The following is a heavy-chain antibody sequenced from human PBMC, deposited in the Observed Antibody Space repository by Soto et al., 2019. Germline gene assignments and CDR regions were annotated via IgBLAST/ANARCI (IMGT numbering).Heavy chain of an antibody. CDR3: ARDLGGWPDY. CDR1: GYTFTSYA. J-gene: IGHJ4*02. D-gene: IGHD2-15*01. Sequence: ASVKVSCKASGYTFTSYAMHWVRQAPGQRLEWMGWINAGNGNTKYSQKIQGRVNITRDTSASTVYMELSSLRSEDTAVYYCARDLGGWPDYWGQGTPVTVSS. CDR2: INAGNGNT. V-gene: IGHV1-3*01.